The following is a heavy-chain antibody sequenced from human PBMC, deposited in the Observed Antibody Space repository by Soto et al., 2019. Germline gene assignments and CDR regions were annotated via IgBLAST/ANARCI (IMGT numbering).Heavy chain of an antibody. CDR1: GFSLSTSGVG. D-gene: IGHD6-13*01. CDR3: AHRHKDNGTIWKQLVLGWFDP. Sequence: SVPTLVNPTQTLTLTCTFSGFSLSTSGVGVGWIRQPPGKALEWLALIYWNDDKRYSPSLKSRLTITKDTSKNQVVLTMTNMDTVDKATYQCAHRHKDNGTIWKQLVLGWFDPWGQ. CDR2: IYWNDDK. V-gene: IGHV2-5*01. J-gene: IGHJ5*02.